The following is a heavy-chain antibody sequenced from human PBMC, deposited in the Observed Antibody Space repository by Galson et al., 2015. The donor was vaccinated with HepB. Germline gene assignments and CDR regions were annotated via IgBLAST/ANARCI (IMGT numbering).Heavy chain of an antibody. J-gene: IGHJ6*02. CDR3: ARDQVWFGEERGYYYGMDV. D-gene: IGHD3-10*01. Sequence: SLRLSCAASGFTFDDYGMSWVRQAPGKGLEWVSGINWNGGSTGYADSVKGRFTISRDNAKNSLYLQMNSLRAEDTALYYCARDQVWFGEERGYYYGMDVWGQGTTVTVSS. CDR1: GFTFDDYG. CDR2: INWNGGST. V-gene: IGHV3-20*04.